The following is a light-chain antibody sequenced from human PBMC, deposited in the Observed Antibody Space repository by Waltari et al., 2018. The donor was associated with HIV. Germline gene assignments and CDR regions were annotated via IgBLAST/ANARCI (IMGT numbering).Light chain of an antibody. Sequence: IQMTQSPSTLSASVGDRVTITCRASQSIDNWLAWYQQKPGKVPKLLIYKASSLESGVPSRFSGSGSGTEFTLTISSLRPDDFATYYCQEYYSYPWTFGQGTKVEFK. V-gene: IGKV1-5*03. J-gene: IGKJ1*01. CDR2: KAS. CDR1: QSIDNW. CDR3: QEYYSYPWT.